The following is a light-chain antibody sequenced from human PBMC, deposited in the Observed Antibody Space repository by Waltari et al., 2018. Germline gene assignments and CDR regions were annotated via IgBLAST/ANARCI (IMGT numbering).Light chain of an antibody. CDR1: QSISTN. CDR2: DTS. J-gene: IGKJ1*01. CDR3: HQYNNWPRT. Sequence: EVVMTQSPVTLSVSPGERATLSCRASQSISTNLLWYQQKPGQAPRLLIYDTSTRATGIPARFSGSGSGTEFTLTISSLQSEDFAVYYCHQYNNWPRTFGQGTKVEIK. V-gene: IGKV3-15*01.